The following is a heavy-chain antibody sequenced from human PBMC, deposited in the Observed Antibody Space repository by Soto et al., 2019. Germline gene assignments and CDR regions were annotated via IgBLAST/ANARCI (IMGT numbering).Heavy chain of an antibody. CDR2: IIPIFGTA. D-gene: IGHD2-15*01. J-gene: IGHJ4*02. Sequence: SVKVSCKASGCTFSSYAISWVRQAPGQGLEWMGGIIPIFGTANYAQKFQGRVTITADESTSTAYMELSSLRSEDTAVYYCARHGYCGGGSCYYFDYWGQGTLVTVSS. CDR3: ARHGYCGGGSCYYFDY. CDR1: GCTFSSYA. V-gene: IGHV1-69*13.